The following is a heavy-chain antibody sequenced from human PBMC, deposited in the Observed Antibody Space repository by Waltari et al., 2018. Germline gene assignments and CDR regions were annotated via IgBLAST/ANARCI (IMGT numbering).Heavy chain of an antibody. Sequence: EVQLVESGGTLVQPGGSLRLSCAVSGFSFSSYWMDWVRQAPGQGLVMCTRMNIDRSGSVYADAVKGLFTISRDNAKNTLYLQVNSLRADDTAVYYCARGVPDYRSLAYWGQGSLVTVSS. CDR3: ARGVPDYRSLAY. CDR2: MNIDRSGS. V-gene: IGHV3-74*01. CDR1: GFSFSSYW. J-gene: IGHJ4*02. D-gene: IGHD4-17*01.